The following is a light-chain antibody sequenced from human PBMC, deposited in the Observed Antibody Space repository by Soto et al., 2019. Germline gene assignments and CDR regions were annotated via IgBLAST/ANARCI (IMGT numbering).Light chain of an antibody. CDR2: NNN. J-gene: IGLJ3*02. V-gene: IGLV1-44*01. CDR3: AAWDDSLNGVV. Sequence: QSVLTQPPSASGTPGQRVTIACSGSSSNIGSTTVKWYQQLPGTAPKLLIYNNNQRPSGVPVRFSGSKSGTSASLAISGLQSEDEADYYCAAWDDSLNGVVFGGGTKLTVL. CDR1: SSNIGSTT.